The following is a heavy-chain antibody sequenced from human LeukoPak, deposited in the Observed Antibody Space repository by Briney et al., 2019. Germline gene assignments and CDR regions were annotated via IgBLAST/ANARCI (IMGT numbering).Heavy chain of an antibody. CDR3: ARAYDSVDAFDI. Sequence: SETLSLTCTVSGGSISSSSYYWGWIRQPPGKGLEWIGSIYYSGSTNYNPSLKSRVTISVDTSKNQFSLKLSSVTAADTAVYYCARAYDSVDAFDIWGQGTMVTVSS. J-gene: IGHJ3*02. CDR1: GGSISSSSYY. D-gene: IGHD3-3*01. CDR2: IYYSGST. V-gene: IGHV4-39*07.